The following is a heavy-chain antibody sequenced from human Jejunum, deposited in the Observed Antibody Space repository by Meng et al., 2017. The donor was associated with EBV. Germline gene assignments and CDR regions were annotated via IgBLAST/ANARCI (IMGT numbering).Heavy chain of an antibody. CDR1: GFSLSDHW. CDR3: TRAGYYRFDY. J-gene: IGHJ4*02. CDR2: INPDGRTI. V-gene: IGHV3-74*01. D-gene: IGHD1-26*01. Sequence: EVVLVESVGELFQTVWSTTLAMDADGFSLSDHWIHWVRQAPGEGLMWVSRINPDGRTINYGDSVKGRFTLSRDNAKNTVYLQMNSLRAEDTAVYYCTRAGYYRFDYWGQGALVTVSS.